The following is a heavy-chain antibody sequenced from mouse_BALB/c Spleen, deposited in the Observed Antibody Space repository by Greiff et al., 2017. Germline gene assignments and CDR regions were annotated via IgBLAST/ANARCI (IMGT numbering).Heavy chain of an antibody. J-gene: IGHJ2*01. CDR2: ISSGSSTI. Sequence: EVQRVESGGGLVQPGGSRKLSCAASGFTFSSFGMHWVRQAPEKGLEWVAYISSGSSTIYYADTVKGRFTISRDNPKNTLFLQMTSLRSEDTAMYYCARWGNYDYFDYWGQGTTLTVSS. CDR1: GFTFSSFG. D-gene: IGHD2-1*01. CDR3: ARWGNYDYFDY. V-gene: IGHV5-17*02.